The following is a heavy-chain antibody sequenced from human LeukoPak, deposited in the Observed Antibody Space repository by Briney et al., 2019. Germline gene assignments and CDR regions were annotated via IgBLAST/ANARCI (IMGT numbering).Heavy chain of an antibody. J-gene: IGHJ6*02. V-gene: IGHV1-18*01. CDR3: ARESYSRGWYPQGKYYYYYGMDV. CDR1: GYTFTSYG. CDR2: ISAYNGNT. D-gene: IGHD6-19*01. Sequence: ASVKVSCKASGYTFTSYGIRWVRQAPGQGLEWMGWISAYNGNTNYAQKLQGRVTMTTDTSTSTAYMELRSLRSDDTAVYYCARESYSRGWYPQGKYYYYYGMDVWGQGTTVTLSS.